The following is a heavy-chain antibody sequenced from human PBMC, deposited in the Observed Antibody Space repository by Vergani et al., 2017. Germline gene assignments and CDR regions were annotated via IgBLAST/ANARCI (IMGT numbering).Heavy chain of an antibody. V-gene: IGHV3-9*01. Sequence: EVQLLESGGGLVQPGGSLRLSCAASGFTFSSYAMHWVRQAPGKGLEWVSGISWNSGSIGYADSVKGRFTISRDNAKNSLYLQMNSLRAEDTALYYCAKXAGDCSSTSCPEGYFDYWGQGTLVTVSS. D-gene: IGHD2-2*01. CDR1: GFTFSSYA. J-gene: IGHJ4*02. CDR3: AKXAGDCSSTSCPEGYFDY. CDR2: ISWNSGSI.